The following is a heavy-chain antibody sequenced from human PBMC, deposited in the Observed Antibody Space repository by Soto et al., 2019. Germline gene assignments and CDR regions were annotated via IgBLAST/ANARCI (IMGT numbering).Heavy chain of an antibody. D-gene: IGHD1-26*01. CDR1: GFIFTNYW. V-gene: IGHV3-7*03. CDR2: INRDGSEK. Sequence: EVQLVESGGGLVQPGVSLRLSCSASGFIFTNYWMSWVRQAPGKGLEWVANINRDGSEKRYVDSVKGRFSISRDNAKNSLYLQMNSLSADDTGVYYCTSARSSVGAPGGFIEYWGQGNLVTVSS. J-gene: IGHJ4*02. CDR3: TSARSSVGAPGGFIEY.